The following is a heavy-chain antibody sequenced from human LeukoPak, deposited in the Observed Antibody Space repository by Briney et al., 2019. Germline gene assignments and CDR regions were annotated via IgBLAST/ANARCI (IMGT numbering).Heavy chain of an antibody. CDR2: IYYSGST. D-gene: IGHD6-25*01. CDR1: GGSISSGDYY. CDR3: ARDTPSGYYYYYMDV. Sequence: SETLSLTCTVSGGSISSGDYYWSWIRQPPGKGLEWFGYIYYSGSTNYNPSLKSRVTISVDTSRNQFSLKLSSVTAADTAVYYCARDTPSGYYYYYMDVWGKGTTVTVSS. J-gene: IGHJ6*03. V-gene: IGHV4-61*08.